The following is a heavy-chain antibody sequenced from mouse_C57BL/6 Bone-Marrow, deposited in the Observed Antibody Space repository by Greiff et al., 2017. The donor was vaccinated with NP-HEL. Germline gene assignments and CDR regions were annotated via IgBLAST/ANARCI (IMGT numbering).Heavy chain of an antibody. CDR3: ARLGDYDPYYFDY. J-gene: IGHJ2*01. CDR2: INPYNGDT. V-gene: IGHV1-20*01. CDR1: GYSFTGYF. Sequence: EVKLMESGPELVKPGDSVKISCKASGYSFTGYFMNWVMQSHGKSLEWIGRINPYNGDTFYNQKFKGKATLTVDKSSSTAHMELRSLTSEDSAVYYCARLGDYDPYYFDYWGQGTTLTVSS. D-gene: IGHD2-4*01.